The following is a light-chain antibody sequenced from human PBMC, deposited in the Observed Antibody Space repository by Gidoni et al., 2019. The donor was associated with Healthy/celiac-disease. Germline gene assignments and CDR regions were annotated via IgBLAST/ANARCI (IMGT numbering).Light chain of an antibody. J-gene: IGKJ4*01. Sequence: DIVMTQSPLALPVTPGEPASISCRSSQSLLHSNGYNYLDWYLQKPGQSPQLLIYLGSNRASGVPYRFSGSGAGTDFTLKISRVEAEDVGVYYCMQALQTPLTFXGXTKVEIK. CDR2: LGS. V-gene: IGKV2-28*01. CDR3: MQALQTPLT. CDR1: QSLLHSNGYNY.